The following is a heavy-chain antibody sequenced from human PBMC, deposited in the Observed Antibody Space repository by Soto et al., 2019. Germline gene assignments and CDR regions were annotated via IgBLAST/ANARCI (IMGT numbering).Heavy chain of an antibody. J-gene: IGHJ6*02. D-gene: IGHD3-3*01. CDR3: ARFGVVIGAPPRDYYYGMDV. V-gene: IGHV1-69*13. CDR1: GGTFSSYA. CDR2: IIPIFGTA. Sequence: SVKVSCKASGGTFSSYAISWVRQAPGQGLEWMGGIIPIFGTANYAQKFQGRVTITADESTSTAYIELSSLRSEDTAVYYCARFGVVIGAPPRDYYYGMDVWGQGTTVTVSS.